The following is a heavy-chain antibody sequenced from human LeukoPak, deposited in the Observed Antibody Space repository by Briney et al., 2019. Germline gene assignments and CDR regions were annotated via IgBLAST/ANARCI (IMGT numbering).Heavy chain of an antibody. D-gene: IGHD6-13*01. CDR3: AKEGYSSSWGDSDFDY. CDR2: IVPILGTT. Sequence: GASVKVSCKASGGTLSSYAISWVRQAPGQGLEWMGRIVPILGTTNYAPNFQGRVTITTDESTSTAYMELSSLRSEDTAVYYCAKEGYSSSWGDSDFDYWGQGTLVTVSS. CDR1: GGTLSSYA. V-gene: IGHV1-69*11. J-gene: IGHJ4*02.